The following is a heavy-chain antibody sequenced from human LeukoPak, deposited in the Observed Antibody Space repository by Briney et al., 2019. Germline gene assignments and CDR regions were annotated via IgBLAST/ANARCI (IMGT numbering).Heavy chain of an antibody. Sequence: SETLSLTCAVYGGSFSGYYWSWIRQPPGKGLEWIGEINHSGSTNYNPSLKSRVTISVDTSKNYFSLRLSSVTAADTAVYYCARQGRHCTSSSCLFYFDYWGQGSLVTVSS. V-gene: IGHV4-34*01. CDR3: ARQGRHCTSSSCLFYFDY. CDR1: GGSFSGYY. CDR2: INHSGST. D-gene: IGHD2-2*01. J-gene: IGHJ4*02.